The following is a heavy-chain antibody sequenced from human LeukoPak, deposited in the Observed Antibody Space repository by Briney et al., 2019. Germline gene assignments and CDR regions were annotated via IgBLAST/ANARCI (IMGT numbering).Heavy chain of an antibody. D-gene: IGHD6-13*01. J-gene: IGHJ4*02. Sequence: ETLSLTCTVSGGSVSSGSYYWSWIRQPPGKGLEWIGYIYYSGSTNYNPSLKSRVTISVDTSKNQFSLKLSSVTAADTAVYYCARIPGYSSSWYGGDYWGQGTLVTVSS. V-gene: IGHV4-61*01. CDR2: IYYSGST. CDR1: GGSVSSGSYY. CDR3: ARIPGYSSSWYGGDY.